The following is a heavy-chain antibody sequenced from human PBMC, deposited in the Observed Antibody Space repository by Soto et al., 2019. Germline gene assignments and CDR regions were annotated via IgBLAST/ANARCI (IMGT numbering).Heavy chain of an antibody. CDR1: GYSFTSYW. D-gene: IGHD1-20*01. J-gene: IGHJ4*02. CDR3: ARRKGGITGTPRLVDY. Sequence: GESLKISCKGSGYSFTSYWIGWVRQMPGKGLEWMGIIYPGDSDTRYSPSFQGQVTISADKSISTAYLQWSSLKASDTAMYYCARRKGGITGTPRLVDYWGQGTLVTVSS. CDR2: IYPGDSDT. V-gene: IGHV5-51*01.